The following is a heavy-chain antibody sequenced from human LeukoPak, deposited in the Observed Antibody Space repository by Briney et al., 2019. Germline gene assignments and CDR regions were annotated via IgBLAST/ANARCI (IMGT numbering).Heavy chain of an antibody. D-gene: IGHD3-22*01. J-gene: IGHJ4*02. CDR2: MPPSGTT. V-gene: IGHV4-61*01. Sequence: SETLSLTCTVSGDSVSSGNYYLRWLRQPPGRGLDWVTYMPPSGTTKYNPSLKSRVTTSVDTSRTQFSLRLSSVTAADTAVYYCARGQDDRSGTFDYWGQGILVTVSS. CDR3: ARGQDDRSGTFDY. CDR1: GDSVSSGNYY.